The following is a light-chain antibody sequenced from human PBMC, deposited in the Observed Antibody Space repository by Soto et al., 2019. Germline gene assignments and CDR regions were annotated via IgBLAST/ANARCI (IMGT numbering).Light chain of an antibody. CDR2: DVT. CDR1: SSDVGRYKL. Sequence: QSALTQPASVSGSPGQSITISCTGTSSDVGRYKLVSWYQQHPGKAPKLMIYDVTNRPSGVSNRFSGSKSGNTASLTISRLQAEDEAGYYCSSYTTSSTLIFGGGTQLTVL. CDR3: SSYTTSSTLI. V-gene: IGLV2-14*03. J-gene: IGLJ2*01.